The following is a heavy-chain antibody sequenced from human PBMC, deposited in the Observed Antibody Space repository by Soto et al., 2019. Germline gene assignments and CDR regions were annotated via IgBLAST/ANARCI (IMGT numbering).Heavy chain of an antibody. CDR1: GFTFSSYS. D-gene: IGHD2-15*01. V-gene: IGHV3-21*01. J-gene: IGHJ2*01. CDR2: ISSSSSYI. CDR3: VSDIVVVVAATPGYFDL. Sequence: EVQLVESGGGPVKPGGSLRLSCAASGFTFSSYSMNWVRQAPGKGLEWVSSISSSSSYIYYADSVKGRFTISRDNAKNSLYLQMNSLRAEDTAVYYCVSDIVVVVAATPGYFDLWGRGTLVTVSS.